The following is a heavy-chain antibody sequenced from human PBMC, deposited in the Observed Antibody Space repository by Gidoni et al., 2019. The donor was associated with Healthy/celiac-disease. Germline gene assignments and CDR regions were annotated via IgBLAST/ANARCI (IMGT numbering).Heavy chain of an antibody. CDR3: ARDLGSNSVFGD. CDR1: GFTFSSYG. D-gene: IGHD4-4*01. CDR2: IWYDGSNK. V-gene: IGHV3-33*01. J-gene: IGHJ4*02. Sequence: QVQLVESGGGVVQPGRSLRLSCAASGFTFSSYGMHWVRQAPGKGLEWVAVIWYDGSNKYYADSGKGRFTISRDNYKNTLYLQMNSLRAEDTAVYYCARDLGSNSVFGDWGQGTLVTVSS.